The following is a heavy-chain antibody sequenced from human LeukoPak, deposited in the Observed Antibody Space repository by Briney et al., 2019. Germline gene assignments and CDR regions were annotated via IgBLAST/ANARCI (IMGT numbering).Heavy chain of an antibody. CDR3: AKVLSSGGHWFDY. D-gene: IGHD6-19*01. CDR1: GFTFSSYA. Sequence: TGGSLRLSCAASGFTFSSYAMTWVRQAPGKGLEWVSGISNGGGSTYYADSMKGRFTISRDNSENALYLQMNSLRAEDTAVYYCAKVLSSGGHWFDYWGQGSLVTVSS. V-gene: IGHV3-23*01. CDR2: ISNGGGST. J-gene: IGHJ4*02.